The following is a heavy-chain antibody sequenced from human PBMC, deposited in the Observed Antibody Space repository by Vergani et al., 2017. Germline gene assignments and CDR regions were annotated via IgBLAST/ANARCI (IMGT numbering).Heavy chain of an antibody. Sequence: QVQLVQSGAEVKRPGASVKVSCKASGYTFSDYYIHWVRQAPGQGLEWMGWINCNSGGTDYAQKFQGRVTMTRDTSINTAYMELRSLRSDDTAVYYCARDRVVVVPAAMFRMLSPDAFDIWGQGTMVTVSS. CDR2: INCNSGGT. D-gene: IGHD2-2*01. CDR3: ARDRVVVVPAAMFRMLSPDAFDI. V-gene: IGHV1-2*02. J-gene: IGHJ3*02. CDR1: GYTFSDYY.